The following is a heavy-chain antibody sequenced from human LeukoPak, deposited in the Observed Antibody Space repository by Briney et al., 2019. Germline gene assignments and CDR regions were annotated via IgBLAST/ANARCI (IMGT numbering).Heavy chain of an antibody. V-gene: IGHV3-7*01. CDR2: IRQDGSET. CDR1: GFTFTNYW. J-gene: IGHJ4*02. D-gene: IGHD1-7*01. CDR3: ASRAGKPGNTPWCFDY. Sequence: GGSLRLSCAASGFTFTNYWMTWVRQAPGKGPGWVANIRQDGSETNYVDSVRGRFTIARDNTKNSLYLQMTSLRGEDTAVYYCASRAGKPGNTPWCFDYWGQGALVTVSS.